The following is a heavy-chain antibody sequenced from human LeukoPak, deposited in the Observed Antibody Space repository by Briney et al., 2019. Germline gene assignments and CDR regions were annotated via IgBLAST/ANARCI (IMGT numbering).Heavy chain of an antibody. D-gene: IGHD3-22*01. CDR2: INHSGST. J-gene: IGHJ4*02. CDR1: GGSFSGYY. Sequence: SETLSLTCAVYGGSFSGYYWSWIRQPPGKGLEWIGEINHSGSTNYNPSLKSRVTISVDTSENQFSLKLSSVTAADTAVYYCARGPLAGDSSGYYSPNLDYWGQGILVTVSS. V-gene: IGHV4-34*01. CDR3: ARGPLAGDSSGYYSPNLDY.